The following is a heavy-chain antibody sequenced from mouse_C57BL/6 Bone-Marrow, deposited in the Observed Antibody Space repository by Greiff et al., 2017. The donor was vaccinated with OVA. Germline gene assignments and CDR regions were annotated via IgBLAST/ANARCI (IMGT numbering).Heavy chain of an antibody. CDR2: ISSGSSTI. D-gene: IGHD2-4*01. CDR1: GFTFSDYG. Sequence: EVKLEESGGGLVKPGGSLKLSCAASGFTFSDYGMHWVRQAPEKGLEWVAYISSGSSTIYYADTVKGRFTISRDNAKNTLFLQMTSLRSEDTAMYYCARDDYLWFAYWGQGTLVTVSA. V-gene: IGHV5-17*01. CDR3: ARDDYLWFAY. J-gene: IGHJ3*01.